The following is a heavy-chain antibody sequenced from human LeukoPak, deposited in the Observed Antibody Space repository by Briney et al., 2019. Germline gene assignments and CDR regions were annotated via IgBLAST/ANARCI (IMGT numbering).Heavy chain of an antibody. CDR3: ARKDGDY. V-gene: IGHV4-59*01. Sequence: SETLSLTCTVSGVSISSYHWSWIRQPPVKGLEWIGYIYNSGSTNYNPSLKSRVTISVDTSKNQVSLKLSSVTAANTAVYYCARKDGDYWGQGILVTVSS. D-gene: IGHD2-15*01. CDR2: IYNSGST. CDR1: GVSISSYH. J-gene: IGHJ4*02.